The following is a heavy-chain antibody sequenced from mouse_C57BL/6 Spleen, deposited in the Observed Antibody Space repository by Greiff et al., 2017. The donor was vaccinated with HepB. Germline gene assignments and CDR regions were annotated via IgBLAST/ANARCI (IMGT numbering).Heavy chain of an antibody. CDR1: GYAFTNYL. D-gene: IGHD3-1*01. CDR3: ARSGPRVYFDY. Sequence: VQLQQSGAELVRPGTSVKVSCKASGYAFTNYLIEWVKQRPGQGLEWIGVINPGSGGTNYNEKFKGKATLTADKSSSTAYMQLSSLTSEDSAVYFCARSGPRVYFDYWGQGTTLTVSS. J-gene: IGHJ2*01. V-gene: IGHV1-54*01. CDR2: INPGSGGT.